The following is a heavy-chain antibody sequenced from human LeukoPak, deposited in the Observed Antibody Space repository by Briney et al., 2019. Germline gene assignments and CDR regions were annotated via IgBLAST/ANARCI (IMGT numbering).Heavy chain of an antibody. V-gene: IGHV4-59*08. D-gene: IGHD3-3*01. CDR3: ARQESGPYHYMDV. CDR2: VYYSVST. CDR1: GGSISSYY. J-gene: IGHJ6*03. Sequence: SETLSLTCTVSGGSISSYYWTWIRQAPGKGLEWIGYVYYSVSTNYDPSLKSRVSISQDTSKNQVSLKLSSVTAADTAVYYCARQESGPYHYMDVWGKGTTVTVSS.